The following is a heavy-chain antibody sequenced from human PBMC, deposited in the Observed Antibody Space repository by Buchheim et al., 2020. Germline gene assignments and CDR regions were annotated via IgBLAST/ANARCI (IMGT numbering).Heavy chain of an antibody. CDR3: AKEKGRLWYRNYYYGMDV. J-gene: IGHJ6*02. Sequence: QVQLVESGGGVVQPGRSLRLSCAASGFTFSSYGMHWVRQAPGKGLEWVAVISYDGSNKYYADSVKGRFTISRDNSKNTLYLQMNSLRAEDTAVYYCAKEKGRLWYRNYYYGMDVWGQGTT. D-gene: IGHD5-18*01. V-gene: IGHV3-30*18. CDR2: ISYDGSNK. CDR1: GFTFSSYG.